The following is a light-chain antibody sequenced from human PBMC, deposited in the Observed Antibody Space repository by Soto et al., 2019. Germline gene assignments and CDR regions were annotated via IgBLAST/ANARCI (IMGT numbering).Light chain of an antibody. Sequence: EIVLTQSPGTLSLSPGKRATLSCRASQSVSSSYLAWYQQKPGQAPRLLIYGASSRATGIPDRFSGSGSGTDFTLAISRLEPEDFAVYYCQQSGSSHWTFGQGTKVDIK. CDR2: GAS. J-gene: IGKJ1*01. CDR3: QQSGSSHWT. CDR1: QSVSSSY. V-gene: IGKV3-20*01.